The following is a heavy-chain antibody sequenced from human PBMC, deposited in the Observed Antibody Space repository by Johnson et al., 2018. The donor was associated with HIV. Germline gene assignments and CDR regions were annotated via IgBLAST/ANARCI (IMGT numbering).Heavy chain of an antibody. D-gene: IGHD6-13*01. Sequence: VQLVESGGGVVRPGGSLSLSCAASGFTFDEYGMSWVHQPPGKGLEWVSGINWHGGNSNYADPVKGRFTISRDNAKNSLYLQMNSLRAEDTAVYYCAKVPSSSWTSRPIWGQGTMVTVSS. J-gene: IGHJ3*02. V-gene: IGHV3-20*04. CDR1: GFTFDEYG. CDR3: AKVPSSSWTSRPI. CDR2: INWHGGNS.